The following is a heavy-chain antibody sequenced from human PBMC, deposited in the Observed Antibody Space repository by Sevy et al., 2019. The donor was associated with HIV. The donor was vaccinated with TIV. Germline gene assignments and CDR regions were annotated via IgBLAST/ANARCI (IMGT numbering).Heavy chain of an antibody. CDR3: ARQSYYDYVWGSYRPDAFDI. V-gene: IGHV1-18*01. D-gene: IGHD3-16*02. Sequence: ASVKVSCKASGYTFTSYGISWVRQAPGQGLEWMGWISAYNGKTNYAQKLQARVTMTTDTSTSTAYMELRSLRSDDTAVYYCARQSYYDYVWGSYRPDAFDIWGQGTMVTVSS. CDR1: GYTFTSYG. J-gene: IGHJ3*02. CDR2: ISAYNGKT.